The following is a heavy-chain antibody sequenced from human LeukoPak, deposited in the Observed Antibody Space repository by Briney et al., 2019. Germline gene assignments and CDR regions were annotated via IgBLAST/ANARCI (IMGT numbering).Heavy chain of an antibody. CDR2: IYYSGST. Sequence: SETLSLTCTVSGGSISSYYWSWIRQPPGKGLEWIGYIYYSGSTNYNPSLKSRVTISVDTSKNQFSLKLSSETAADTAVYYCARARTITGYFDYWGQGTLVTVSS. J-gene: IGHJ4*02. CDR3: ARARTITGYFDY. V-gene: IGHV4-59*01. D-gene: IGHD5-24*01. CDR1: GGSISSYY.